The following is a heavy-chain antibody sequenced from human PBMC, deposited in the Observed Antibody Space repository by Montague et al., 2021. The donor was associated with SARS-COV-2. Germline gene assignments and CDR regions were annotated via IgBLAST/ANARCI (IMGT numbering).Heavy chain of an antibody. V-gene: IGHV4-34*01. Sequence: SETLSLTCAVYGGSFSGYYWTWIRQSPGKGLEWIAEINHSGTTNYNFNPSLRSRVTIPVATSKSQFSLKLSSVTAADTGVYYCARWDPQTLTLIGLRGKSASDYWGQGTLVTVSS. CDR2: INHSGTT. CDR1: GGSFSGYY. CDR3: ARWDPQTLTLIGLRGKSASDY. D-gene: IGHD4-23*01. J-gene: IGHJ4*02.